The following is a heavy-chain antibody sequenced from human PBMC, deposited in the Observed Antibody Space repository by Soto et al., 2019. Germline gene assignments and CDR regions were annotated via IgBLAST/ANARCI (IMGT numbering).Heavy chain of an antibody. J-gene: IGHJ3*02. D-gene: IGHD2-2*02. V-gene: IGHV4-30-4*01. CDR3: ARAVGYCSSTSCYTDAFDI. Sequence: SETLSLTCTVSGGSISSGDYYWSWIRQPPGKGLEWIGYIYYSGSTYYNPSLKSRVTISVDTSKNQFSLKLSSVTAADTAVYYCARAVGYCSSTSCYTDAFDIWGQGTMGIVSS. CDR1: GGSISSGDYY. CDR2: IYYSGST.